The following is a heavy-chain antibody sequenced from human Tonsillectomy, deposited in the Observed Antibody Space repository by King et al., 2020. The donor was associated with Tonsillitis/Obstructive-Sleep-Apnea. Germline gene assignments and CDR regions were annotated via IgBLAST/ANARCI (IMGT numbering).Heavy chain of an antibody. CDR3: ARDDIVGRYIDS. Sequence: QVQLVQSGAEVKTPGASVRVSCKASGYTFTRYYIHWVRQARGQGLEWIGIINPSDGITNYAQKFQGRVTMTTDTSASTVYLQLSSLRSEDAAVYYCARDDIVGRYIDSWGQGTLVTVSS. V-gene: IGHV1-46*01. D-gene: IGHD2-21*01. CDR1: GYTFTRYY. J-gene: IGHJ4*02. CDR2: INPSDGIT.